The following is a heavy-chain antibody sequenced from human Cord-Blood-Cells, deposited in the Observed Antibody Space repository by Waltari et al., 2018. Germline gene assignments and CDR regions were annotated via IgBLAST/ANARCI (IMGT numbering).Heavy chain of an antibody. D-gene: IGHD6-13*01. CDR2: TYYRSKWYN. Sequence: QVQPQQSGPGQAKPSHTLSITSVIPPHSVSINRAAWDLPRPSPSRGLEWLGRTYYRSKWYNDYAVSMKSRITINPDTSKNQFSLQLNSVTPEDTAVYYCARVAAAGYYYYYGMDVWGQGTTVTVSS. V-gene: IGHV6-1*01. CDR1: PHSVSINRAA. CDR3: ARVAAAGYYYYYGMDV. J-gene: IGHJ6*02.